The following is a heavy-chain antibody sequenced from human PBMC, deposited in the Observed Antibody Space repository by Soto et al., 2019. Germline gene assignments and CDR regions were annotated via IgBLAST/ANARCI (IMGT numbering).Heavy chain of an antibody. CDR2: RFHSGST. CDR1: GGSISTSNW. J-gene: IGHJ4*02. V-gene: IGHV4-4*02. Sequence: PSETLSLTCAVSGGSISTSNWWTWVRQPPGKGLEWIGERFHSGSTTYNPSLKSRVTISIDTSKNQFFLKLNSVTAADTAVYYCARDSSGRHDYWGQGTLVTVSS. CDR3: ARDSSGRHDY. D-gene: IGHD3-22*01.